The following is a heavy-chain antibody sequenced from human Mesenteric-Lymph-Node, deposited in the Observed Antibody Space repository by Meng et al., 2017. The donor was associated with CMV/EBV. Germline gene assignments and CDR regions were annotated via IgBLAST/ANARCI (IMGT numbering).Heavy chain of an antibody. CDR1: GYTFTTYY. CDR3: ARDPLPGILIPPTTPSDGMDV. D-gene: IGHD3-10*01. J-gene: IGHJ6*02. V-gene: IGHV1-46*01. CDR2: INPSGGNP. Sequence: ASVKVSCKTSGYTFTTYYIHWVRQAPGQGLEWMGIINPSGGNPTYAPRFQGRVTVTRDTSTSTVYMELSSLSFEDTAVYYCARDPLPGILIPPTTPSDGMDVWGQGTRVTVSS.